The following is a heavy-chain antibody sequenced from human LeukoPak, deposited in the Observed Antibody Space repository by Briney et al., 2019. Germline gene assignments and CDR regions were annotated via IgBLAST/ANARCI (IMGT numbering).Heavy chain of an antibody. CDR3: AKDPEQLIGYCSGGTCSLRY. CDR2: ISGSGTST. V-gene: IGHV3-23*01. Sequence: GGSLRLSCAASGFTFSTFAMSWVRQAPGKGLEWVSTISGSGTSTYFADSVKGRFTISRDNSKNTIYLQMNSLRAEDTAVYYCAKDPEQLIGYCSGGTCSLRYWGQGTLVTVSS. D-gene: IGHD2-15*01. CDR1: GFTFSTFA. J-gene: IGHJ4*02.